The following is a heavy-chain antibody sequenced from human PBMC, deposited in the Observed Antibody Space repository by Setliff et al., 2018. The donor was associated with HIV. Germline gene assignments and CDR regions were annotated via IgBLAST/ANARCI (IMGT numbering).Heavy chain of an antibody. CDR2: IYPGDSGDSDI. V-gene: IGHV5-51*01. Sequence: GESLKISCKTSGYSFTSYWIAWVRQMPGKGLECMGIIYPGDSGDSDIRYSPSFQGQVTISADKSISTAYLQWSSLKASDTAMYYCATYYIFGLDWGQGTPVTVSS. CDR1: GYSFTSYW. J-gene: IGHJ4*02. CDR3: ATYYIFGLD. D-gene: IGHD3-9*01.